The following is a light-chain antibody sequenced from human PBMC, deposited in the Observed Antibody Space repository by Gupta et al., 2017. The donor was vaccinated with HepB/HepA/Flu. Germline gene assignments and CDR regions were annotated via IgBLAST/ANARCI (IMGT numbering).Light chain of an antibody. V-gene: IGLV2-23*02. CDR2: EVN. Sequence: QSALTQAASVSGSPGQSITISCTGSSSNVGSYEFVSWYHQHQGKAPKLVIYEVNKRPSGVSNRFSASKSGNTASLTISGLQAEDEAEYFCCSYGGSDNLIFGGGTKLTVL. CDR3: CSYGGSDNLI. CDR1: SSNVGSYEF. J-gene: IGLJ2*01.